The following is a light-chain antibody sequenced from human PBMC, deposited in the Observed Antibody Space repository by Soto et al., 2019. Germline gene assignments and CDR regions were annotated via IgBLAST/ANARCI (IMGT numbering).Light chain of an antibody. CDR3: AAWDDSLSGRYV. J-gene: IGLJ1*01. CDR2: DND. V-gene: IGLV2-14*03. Sequence: QSALTQPASVSGSPGQSITISCTGTSSDVGGYNYVSWYQQHPGKAPKLIIYDNDQRPSGVPDRISGSKSGTSASLAISGLRSEDEADYYCAAWDDSLSGRYVFGTGTKLTVL. CDR1: SSDVGGYNY.